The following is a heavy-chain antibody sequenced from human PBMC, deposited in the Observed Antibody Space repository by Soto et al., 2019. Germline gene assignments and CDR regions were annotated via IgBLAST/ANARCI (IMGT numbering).Heavy chain of an antibody. V-gene: IGHV4-31*03. CDR1: GGSISSSDYF. D-gene: IGHD2-15*01. J-gene: IGHJ4*02. CDR3: AKYRRTDAEGYTFEY. CDR2: MSYSGTT. Sequence: PSETLSLTCTVSGGSISSSDYFWGWIRQLPGKGLEWIAYMSYSGTTHYNPSLKTRVIISLDTSTNQFSLKLSSVTAADTAVYFCAKYRRTDAEGYTFEYCGQVALVSVS.